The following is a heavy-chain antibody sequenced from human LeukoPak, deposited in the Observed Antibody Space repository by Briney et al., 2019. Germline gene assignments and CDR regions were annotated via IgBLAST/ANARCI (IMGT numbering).Heavy chain of an antibody. CDR2: INPSGGST. Sequence: GASVKVSCKASGYSFTSYYMHWVRQAPGQGLEGMRIINPSGGSTSYAQKFQGRVTMTRDTSTSTVYMELSSLRSEDTAVYYCARGGISGGDYFDYWGQGTLVTVSS. V-gene: IGHV1-46*01. CDR3: ARGGISGGDYFDY. CDR1: GYSFTSYY. D-gene: IGHD3-10*01. J-gene: IGHJ4*02.